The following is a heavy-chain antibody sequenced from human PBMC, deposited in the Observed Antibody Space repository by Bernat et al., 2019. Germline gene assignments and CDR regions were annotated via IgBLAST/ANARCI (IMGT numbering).Heavy chain of an antibody. CDR1: FSRYA. Sequence: FSRYAMHCVRQAPGKGLEWVSVISSDGNDKYHADSVKGRFTISRDNYQNTLYLQMNSLRPEDTAVYYCARDIAQAAADYYF. CDR3: ARDIAQAAADYYF. J-gene: IGHJ4*01. D-gene: IGHD6-13*01. CDR2: ISSDGNDK. V-gene: IGHV3-30-3*01.